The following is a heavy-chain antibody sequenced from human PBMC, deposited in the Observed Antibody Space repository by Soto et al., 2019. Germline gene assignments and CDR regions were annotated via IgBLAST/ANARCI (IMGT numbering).Heavy chain of an antibody. D-gene: IGHD5-18*01. V-gene: IGHV4-34*01. J-gene: IGHJ6*02. CDR1: GGSFSGYY. Sequence: SETLSLTCAVYGGSFSGYYWSWIRQPPGKGLEWIGEINHSGSTNYNPSLKSRVTISVDTSKNQFSLKLSSVTAADTAVYYCAREGTAMVTSGMDVWGQGTTVTVSS. CDR3: AREGTAMVTSGMDV. CDR2: INHSGST.